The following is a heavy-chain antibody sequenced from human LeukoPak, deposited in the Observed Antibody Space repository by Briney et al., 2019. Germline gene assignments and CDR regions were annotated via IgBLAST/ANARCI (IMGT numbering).Heavy chain of an antibody. CDR3: ARGDSSGLDAFDI. Sequence: GGSLRLSCAASGFTFSSYSMNWVRQAPGKGLEWVSSISSSSSYIYYADSVKGRFTISRDNAKNSLYLQMSSLRAEDTAVYYCARGDSSGLDAFDIWGQGTMVTVSS. V-gene: IGHV3-21*01. D-gene: IGHD3-22*01. J-gene: IGHJ3*02. CDR1: GFTFSSYS. CDR2: ISSSSSYI.